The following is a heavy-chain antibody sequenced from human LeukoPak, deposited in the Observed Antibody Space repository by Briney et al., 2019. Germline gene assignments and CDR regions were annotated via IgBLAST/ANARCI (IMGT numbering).Heavy chain of an antibody. CDR2: INNDGSST. J-gene: IGHJ6*02. CDR3: ARAGARDTPPNAMDV. D-gene: IGHD5-18*01. CDR1: GFTFSSCW. Sequence: GGSLRLSCAASGFTFSSCWMHWVRQVPGKGLVWVSRINNDGSSTNYADSVKGRFTIARDNAKNTLYLQMSSLRAEDSAVYFCARAGARDTPPNAMDVWGQGTTVTVSS. V-gene: IGHV3-74*01.